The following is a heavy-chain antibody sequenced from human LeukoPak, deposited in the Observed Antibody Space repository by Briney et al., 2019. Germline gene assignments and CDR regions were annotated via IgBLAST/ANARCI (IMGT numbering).Heavy chain of an antibody. CDR1: GFTFSSNS. CDR3: AKDWGYGSGTYYPH. CDR2: ITNSGGST. D-gene: IGHD3-10*01. J-gene: IGHJ4*02. Sequence: QPGGPLRLSCAASGFTFSSNSMNWVRQAPGKGLEWVSVITNSGGSTYYADSVKGRFTISRDNSKNMLYLQMNSLRAEDTAVYYCAKDWGYGSGTYYPHWGQGTLVTVSS. V-gene: IGHV3-23*01.